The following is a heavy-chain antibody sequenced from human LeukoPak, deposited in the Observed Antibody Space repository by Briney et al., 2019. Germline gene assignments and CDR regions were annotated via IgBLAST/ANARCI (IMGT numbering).Heavy chain of an antibody. J-gene: IGHJ6*03. CDR1: GGSFSGYY. Sequence: SETLSLTCAVYGGSFSGYYWSWIRQPPGKGLEWIGSIYYSGSTYYNPSLKSRVTISVDTSKNQFSLKLSSVTAADTAVYYCARVLRGDYYYMDVWGKGTTVTVSS. CDR3: ARVLRGDYYYMDV. CDR2: IYYSGST. V-gene: IGHV4-34*01.